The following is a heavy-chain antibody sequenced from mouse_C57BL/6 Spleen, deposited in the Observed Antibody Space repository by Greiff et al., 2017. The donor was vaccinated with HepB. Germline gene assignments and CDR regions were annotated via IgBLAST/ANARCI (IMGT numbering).Heavy chain of an antibody. CDR3: ARQLGRGGGYYFDY. J-gene: IGHJ2*01. Sequence: VQLQESGPELVKPGASVKISCKASGYTFTDYYINWVKQRPGQGLEWIGWIFPGSGSTYYNEKFKGKATLTVDKSSSTAYMLLSSLTSEDSAVYFCARQLGRGGGYYFDYWGQGTTLTVSS. CDR2: IFPGSGST. V-gene: IGHV1-75*01. CDR1: GYTFTDYY. D-gene: IGHD4-1*02.